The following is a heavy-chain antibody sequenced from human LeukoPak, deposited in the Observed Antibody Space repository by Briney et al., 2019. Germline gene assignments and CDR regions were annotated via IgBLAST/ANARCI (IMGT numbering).Heavy chain of an antibody. Sequence: GGSLRLSCAASGFTFTSYAMRWVRQAPGKGLEWVSSITDSGDTTYYADSVQGRFTISRDNSKNTLYLQMNSLRAEDTAVYYCAKAAGSRVHYWGQGTLVTVSS. V-gene: IGHV3-23*01. D-gene: IGHD2-15*01. CDR2: ITDSGDTT. J-gene: IGHJ4*02. CDR1: GFTFTSYA. CDR3: AKAAGSRVHY.